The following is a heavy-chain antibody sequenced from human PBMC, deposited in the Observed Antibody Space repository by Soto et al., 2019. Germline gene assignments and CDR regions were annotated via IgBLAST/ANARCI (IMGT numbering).Heavy chain of an antibody. V-gene: IGHV1-46*01. Sequence: ASVKVSCKASGYTFTTYYIHWVRQAPGQGLEWMGVIDPDSGSTSYAQKFLDRVTMTRDTSPSTVYMELSSLRSEDTAVYYCARDHITGSTPDWFDPWGQGTLVTSPQ. D-gene: IGHD1-7*01. J-gene: IGHJ5*02. CDR2: IDPDSGST. CDR3: ARDHITGSTPDWFDP. CDR1: GYTFTTYY.